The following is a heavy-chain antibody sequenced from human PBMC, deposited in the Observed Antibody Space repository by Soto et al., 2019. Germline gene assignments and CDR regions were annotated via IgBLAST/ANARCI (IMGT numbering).Heavy chain of an antibody. J-gene: IGHJ6*02. CDR2: IKSKTDGGTT. D-gene: IGHD3-3*01. CDR3: TTAPPFGVVIPSVNYYYYYGMDV. Sequence: GGSLRLSCAASGFTFSNAWMNWVRQAPGKGLEWVGRIKSKTDGGTTDYAAPVKGRFTISRDDSKNTLYLQMNSLKTEDTAVYYCTTAPPFGVVIPSVNYYYYYGMDVWGQGTTVTVSS. V-gene: IGHV3-15*07. CDR1: GFTFSNAW.